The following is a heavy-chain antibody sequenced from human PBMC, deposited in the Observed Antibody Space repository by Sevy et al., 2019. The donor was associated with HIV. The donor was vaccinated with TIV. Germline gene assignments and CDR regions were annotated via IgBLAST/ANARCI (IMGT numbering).Heavy chain of an antibody. CDR3: ARESGDCSSTSCYEGVFDY. CDR2: IYTRGGT. J-gene: IGHJ4*02. CDR1: GGSISSGNYY. D-gene: IGHD2-2*01. V-gene: IGHV4-61*02. Sequence: SETLSLTCTVSGGSISSGNYYWSWIRQPAGKGLEWIGRIYTRGGTNYHPSLKSRVTISVDTSKNQFSLKLSSVTAADTAVYYCARESGDCSSTSCYEGVFDYWGQGTLVTVS.